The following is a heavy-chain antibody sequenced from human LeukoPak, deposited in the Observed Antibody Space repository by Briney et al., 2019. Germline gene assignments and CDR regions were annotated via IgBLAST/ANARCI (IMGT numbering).Heavy chain of an antibody. Sequence: PSETLSLTCTVSGGSISSYYWSWIRQPPGKGLEWIGRIYTSGSTNYNPSLKSRVTMSVDTSKNQFSLKLSSVTAADTAVYYCAREGLIFGVVIIGDWFDPWGQGTLVTVSS. CDR1: GGSISSYY. CDR3: AREGLIFGVVIIGDWFDP. CDR2: IYTSGST. J-gene: IGHJ5*02. V-gene: IGHV4-4*07. D-gene: IGHD3-3*01.